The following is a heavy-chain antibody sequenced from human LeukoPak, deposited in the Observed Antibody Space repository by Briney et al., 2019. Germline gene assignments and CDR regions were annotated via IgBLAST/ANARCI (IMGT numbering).Heavy chain of an antibody. J-gene: IGHJ4*02. CDR3: AKGGCSGGSCYNDFDY. D-gene: IGHD2-15*01. CDR2: IWYDGSNK. V-gene: IGHV3-33*06. CDR1: GFTFSSYG. Sequence: PGRSLRLSCAASGFTFSSYGMHWVRQAPGKGLEWVAVIWYDGSNKYYADSVKGRFTISRDNSKNTLYLQMNSLRAEDTAVHYCAKGGCSGGSCYNDFDYWGQGTLVTVSS.